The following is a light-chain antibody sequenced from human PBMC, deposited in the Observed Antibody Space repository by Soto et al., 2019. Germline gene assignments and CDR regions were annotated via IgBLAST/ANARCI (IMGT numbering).Light chain of an antibody. V-gene: IGKV1-39*01. CDR2: AAS. CDR3: QQSYSILHT. Sequence: DLQMTQSPSSLSASVGDRVTITCRASQTIITYLNWYQQRPGKAPNLLIYAASTLQSGVPSRFSGSGSGTDFTLTISSLQPEDFATYYCQQSYSILHTFGQGTKLEIK. J-gene: IGKJ2*01. CDR1: QTIITY.